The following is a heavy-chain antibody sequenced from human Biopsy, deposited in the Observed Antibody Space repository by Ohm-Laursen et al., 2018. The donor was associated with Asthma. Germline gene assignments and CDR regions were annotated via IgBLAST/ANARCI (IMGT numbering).Heavy chain of an antibody. CDR3: AKRRGYSGHDNDY. CDR2: ISYDGNHK. J-gene: IGHJ4*02. D-gene: IGHD5-12*01. Sequence: SFRLSCAASGFMFRCFGMRWVRQAPGKGLEWVAVISYDGNHKFYEDSVKGRFTISRDNSKNTLYLQMNSLRTEDTAVYYCAKRRGYSGHDNDYWGQGTLVIVSS. CDR1: GFMFRCFG. V-gene: IGHV3-30*18.